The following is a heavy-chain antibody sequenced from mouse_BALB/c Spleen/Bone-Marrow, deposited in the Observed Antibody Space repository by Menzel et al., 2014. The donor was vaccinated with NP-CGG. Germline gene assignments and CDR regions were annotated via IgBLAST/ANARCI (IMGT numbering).Heavy chain of an antibody. CDR2: IRNKANGYTT. V-gene: IGHV7-3*02. CDR1: GFTFTDYY. Sequence: EAKLVESGGGLVQPGGSLRLSCATSGFTFTDYYMSWVRQPPGKALEWLGFIRNKANGYTTEYSASVKGRFTISRDNSQSILYLQMNTLRAEDSATYYCARDNYYGYHWYFDVWGAGTTVTVSS. D-gene: IGHD1-2*01. J-gene: IGHJ1*01. CDR3: ARDNYYGYHWYFDV.